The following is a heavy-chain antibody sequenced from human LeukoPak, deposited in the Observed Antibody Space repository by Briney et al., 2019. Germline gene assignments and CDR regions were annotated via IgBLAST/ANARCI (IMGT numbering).Heavy chain of an antibody. CDR3: ARDYGSGSYHFDY. Sequence: PGGSLRLSCAASGFTFSSYSMNWVRQAPGKGLEWVSSISSSSSYIYYADSVKGRFTISRDNAKNSLYLQMNSLRAGDTAVYYCARDYGSGSYHFDYWGQGTLVTVSS. V-gene: IGHV3-21*01. CDR1: GFTFSSYS. CDR2: ISSSSSYI. D-gene: IGHD3-10*01. J-gene: IGHJ4*02.